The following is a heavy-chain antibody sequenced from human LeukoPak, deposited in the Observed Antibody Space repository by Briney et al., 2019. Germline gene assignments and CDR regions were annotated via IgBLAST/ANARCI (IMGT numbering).Heavy chain of an antibody. CDR3: AGRLHYSDIPY. V-gene: IGHV4-4*07. D-gene: IGHD3-9*01. CDR2: IYNSGST. CDR1: GGSISSYY. Sequence: SETLSLTCTVSGGSISSYYWSWIRQPAGKGLEWIGHIYNSGSTNYNPSLKGRVTMSVATSKNQFSLHLSSVTAADTAIYYCAGRLHYSDIPYWGQGTLVTVSS. J-gene: IGHJ4*02.